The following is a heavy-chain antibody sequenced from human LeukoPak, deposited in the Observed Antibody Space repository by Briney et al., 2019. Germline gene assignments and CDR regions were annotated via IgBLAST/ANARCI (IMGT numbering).Heavy chain of an antibody. CDR3: AKDRTAVIHYYFDY. D-gene: IGHD3-22*01. CDR1: GFTFSSYG. J-gene: IGHJ4*02. CDR2: ISYDGSNK. Sequence: GGSLRLSCAASGFTFSSYGMHWVRLAPGKGLEWVAVISYDGSNKYYADSVKGRFTISRDNSKNTLYLQMNSLRAEDTAVYYCAKDRTAVIHYYFDYWGQGTLVTVSS. V-gene: IGHV3-30*18.